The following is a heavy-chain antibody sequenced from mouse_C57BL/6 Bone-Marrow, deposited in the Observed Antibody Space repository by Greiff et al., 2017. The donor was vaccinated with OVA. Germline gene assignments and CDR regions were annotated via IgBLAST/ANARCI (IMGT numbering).Heavy chain of an antibody. V-gene: IGHV2-5*01. Sequence: VQLQESGPGLVQPSQSLSITCTVSGFSLTSYGVHWVRQSPGKGLEWLGVIWRGGSTDYNAAFMSRLSITKDNSKSQVFFKMNSLQADDTAIYYCAKKGGGKNAMDYWGQGTSVTVSS. J-gene: IGHJ4*01. CDR1: GFSLTSYG. D-gene: IGHD2-1*01. CDR3: AKKGGGKNAMDY. CDR2: IWRGGST.